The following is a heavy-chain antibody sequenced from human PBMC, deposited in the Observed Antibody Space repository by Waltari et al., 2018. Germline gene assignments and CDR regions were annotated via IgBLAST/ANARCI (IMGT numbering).Heavy chain of an antibody. Sequence: QVQLPQWGAGLLKPSATLSLTCAVYGGSSSGYYWRWIRTPPGKGLEWIGEINHSGSTNYNPSLKSRVTISVDTSKNQFSLKLSSVTAADTAVYYCARVDSSGYGGWFDPWGQGTLVTVSS. CDR2: INHSGST. J-gene: IGHJ5*02. V-gene: IGHV4-34*01. CDR1: GGSSSGYY. CDR3: ARVDSSGYGGWFDP. D-gene: IGHD3-22*01.